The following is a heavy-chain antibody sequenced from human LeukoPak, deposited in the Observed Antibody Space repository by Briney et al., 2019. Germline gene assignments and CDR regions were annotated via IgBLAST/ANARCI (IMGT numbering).Heavy chain of an antibody. J-gene: IGHJ5*02. Sequence: PGGSLRLSCAASGFTFSSYAMSWVRQAPGKGLEWVSTISGSGGSTYYADSVKGRFTISRDNSKNTLDLRMNSLRAEDTAVYYCAKDGPKWFGDLLYPNWFDPWGQGTLVTVSS. V-gene: IGHV3-23*01. D-gene: IGHD3-10*01. CDR2: ISGSGGST. CDR1: GFTFSSYA. CDR3: AKDGPKWFGDLLYPNWFDP.